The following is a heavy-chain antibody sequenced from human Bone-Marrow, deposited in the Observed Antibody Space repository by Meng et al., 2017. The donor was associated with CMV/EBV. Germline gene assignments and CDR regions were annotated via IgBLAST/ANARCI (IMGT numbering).Heavy chain of an antibody. Sequence: ASVKVSCKASGYTFTSYDINWVRQATGQGLEWMGWMNPNSGNTGYAQKFQGRVTMTRNTSISTAYMELSSLRSEDTAVYYCARSGGDYGSGNYGMAVWGQGNTVNVSS. D-gene: IGHD3-10*01. CDR2: MNPNSGNT. J-gene: IGHJ6*02. V-gene: IGHV1-8*01. CDR1: GYTFTSYD. CDR3: ARSGGDYGSGNYGMAV.